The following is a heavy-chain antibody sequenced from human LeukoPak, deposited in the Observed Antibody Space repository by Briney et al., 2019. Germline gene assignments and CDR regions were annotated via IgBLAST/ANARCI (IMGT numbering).Heavy chain of an antibody. V-gene: IGHV3-30-3*01. D-gene: IGHD5-18*01. Sequence: GGSLRLSCAASGFTFSSYAMHWVRQAPGKGLEWVAVISYDGGNKYYAVSVKGRFTISRDNSKNTLYLQMNSLRAEDTAVYYCATGRIQLWFMVYWGQGTLVTVSS. CDR2: ISYDGGNK. CDR1: GFTFSSYA. CDR3: ATGRIQLWFMVY. J-gene: IGHJ4*02.